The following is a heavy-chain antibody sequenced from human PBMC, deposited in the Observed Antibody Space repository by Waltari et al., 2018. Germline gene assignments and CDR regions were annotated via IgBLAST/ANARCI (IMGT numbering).Heavy chain of an antibody. J-gene: IGHJ3*02. D-gene: IGHD3-16*01. CDR2: IYHSGST. Sequence: QVQLQESGPGLVKPSETLSLPCTVPGYSISSGHHWGWIRQPPGKGLEWIGSIYHSGSTYYNPSLKSRVTISVDTSKNQFSLKLSSVTAADTAVYYCARDQLGWGAFDIWGQGTMVTVSS. V-gene: IGHV4-38-2*02. CDR1: GYSISSGHH. CDR3: ARDQLGWGAFDI.